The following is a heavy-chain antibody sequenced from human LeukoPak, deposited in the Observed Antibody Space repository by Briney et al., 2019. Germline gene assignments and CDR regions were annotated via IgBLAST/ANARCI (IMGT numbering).Heavy chain of an antibody. CDR2: TYYSGNT. D-gene: IGHD3-10*01. CDR1: GGSIRGLY. Sequence: SETLSLTCTVAGGSIRGLYLSWIRQSPGMGLEWIGYTYYSGNTNYNPSLKSRVTISLDTSRSQSSLKLTSVTAADTAVYYCARRPGYYFDYWGQGILVTVSS. V-gene: IGHV4-59*01. J-gene: IGHJ4*02. CDR3: ARRPGYYFDY.